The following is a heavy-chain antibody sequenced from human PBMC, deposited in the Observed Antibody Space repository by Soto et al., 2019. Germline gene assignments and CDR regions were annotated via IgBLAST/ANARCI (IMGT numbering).Heavy chain of an antibody. CDR1: GGSISGSSYY. CDR2: VHYSGST. CDR3: ASFSGANYGDYGGGINY. V-gene: IGHV4-39*01. J-gene: IGHJ4*02. D-gene: IGHD4-17*01. Sequence: SETLSLTCTVSGGSISGSSYYWGWIRQPPGKGLECIGSVHYSGSTDYNPSLKSRVTISVDTSKNQFSLKLTSVTAADTAGYFCASFSGANYGDYGGGINYWGQGTPVPVYS.